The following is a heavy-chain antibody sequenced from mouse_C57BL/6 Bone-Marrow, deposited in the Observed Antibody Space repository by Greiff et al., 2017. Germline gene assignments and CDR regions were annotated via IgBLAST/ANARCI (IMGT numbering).Heavy chain of an antibody. Sequence: EVKLVESGGGLVKPGGSLKLSCAASGFTFSDYGMHWVRQAPEKGLEWVAYISSGSSTIYYADKVKGRITISRDNAKNTLFLQMTSLRSEDTAMYYCARRADPLNYFDFWGQGTTPTVSS. CDR2: ISSGSSTI. V-gene: IGHV5-17*01. J-gene: IGHJ2*01. CDR3: ARRADPLNYFDF. CDR1: GFTFSDYG.